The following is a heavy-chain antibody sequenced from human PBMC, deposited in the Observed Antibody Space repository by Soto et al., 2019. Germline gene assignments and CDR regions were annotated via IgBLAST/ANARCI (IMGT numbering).Heavy chain of an antibody. CDR3: ARDGIAAAGTSWFDP. D-gene: IGHD6-13*01. J-gene: IGHJ5*02. V-gene: IGHV1-3*01. CDR1: GYTFTSHA. CDR2: INAGNGNT. Sequence: ASVKVSCKASGYTFTSHAMHWVRQAPGQRLEWMGWINAGNGNTKYSQKFQGRVTITTDTSASTGYMELSSLRSEDTAVYYCARDGIAAAGTSWFDPWGQGTLVTVSS.